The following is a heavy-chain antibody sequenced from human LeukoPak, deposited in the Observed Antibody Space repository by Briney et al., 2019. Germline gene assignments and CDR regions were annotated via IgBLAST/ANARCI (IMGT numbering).Heavy chain of an antibody. CDR3: ARDLRLDGYKSRGYYYYYMDV. Sequence: GGSLRLSCAASGFTFSDYYMSWIRQAPGKGLEWVSYISSSGSTIYYADSVKGRFTISRDNAKNSLYLQMNSLIAEDTAVYYCARDLRLDGYKSRGYYYYYMDVWGKGTTVTVSS. CDR2: ISSSGSTI. D-gene: IGHD5-24*01. CDR1: GFTFSDYY. V-gene: IGHV3-11*04. J-gene: IGHJ6*03.